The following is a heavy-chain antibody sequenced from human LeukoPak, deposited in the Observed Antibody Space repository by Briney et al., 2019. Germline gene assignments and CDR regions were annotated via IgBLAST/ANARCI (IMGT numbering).Heavy chain of an antibody. CDR2: IYHSGTT. CDR3: ARDNDELGLDPFDY. Sequence: PSETLSLTCTVSGGSIRSYYWSWIRQPPGKGLEWIGYIYHSGTTNYNPSLKSRVAMSVDTSKNQFSLKMTSVTAADTAVYYCARDNDELGLDPFDYWGQGTLVTVSS. V-gene: IGHV4-59*01. D-gene: IGHD1-1*01. CDR1: GGSIRSYY. J-gene: IGHJ4*02.